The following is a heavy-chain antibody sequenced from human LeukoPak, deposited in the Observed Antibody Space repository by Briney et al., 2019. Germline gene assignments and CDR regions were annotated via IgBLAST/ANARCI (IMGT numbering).Heavy chain of an antibody. Sequence: PGGSLRLSCAASGFTFSNCWMTWVRQAPGKGLEWVANIKQDGNEKYYVDSAKGRFTVSRDNAKNSLYLQMNSLRAEDTAVYYCARGYSDSSGIDYWGQGTLVTVSS. V-gene: IGHV3-7*04. CDR1: GFTFSNCW. D-gene: IGHD3-22*01. CDR2: IKQDGNEK. CDR3: ARGYSDSSGIDY. J-gene: IGHJ4*02.